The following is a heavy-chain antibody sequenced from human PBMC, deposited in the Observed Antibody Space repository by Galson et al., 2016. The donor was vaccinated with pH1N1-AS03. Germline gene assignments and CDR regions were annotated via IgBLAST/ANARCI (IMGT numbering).Heavy chain of an antibody. J-gene: IGHJ4*02. CDR2: ITSSGGSGSTI. CDR3: ARGWYDIWTGYLVDPFDY. D-gene: IGHD3-9*01. V-gene: IGHV3-11*01. Sequence: SLRLSCAASGFTFGGYYMSWIRQAPGKGLEWISCITSSGGSGSTIYYADSVKGRFTISRDNAKNSLYLQMNSLRADDTAVYFCARGWYDIWTGYLVDPFDYWGRGALVTVSS. CDR1: GFTFGGYY.